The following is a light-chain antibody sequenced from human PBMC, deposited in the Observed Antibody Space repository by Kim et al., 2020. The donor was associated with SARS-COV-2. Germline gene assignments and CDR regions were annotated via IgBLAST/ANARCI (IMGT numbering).Light chain of an antibody. J-gene: IGKJ1*01. CDR3: QQRSKWPWT. Sequence: LYPGERATLSCGASRSISIYLAWFQQKPGQAPRRLIFDASNRATGIPARFSGSGSGTDFTLTISSLETEDFAVYYCQQRSKWPWTFGQGTKVEIK. CDR2: DAS. V-gene: IGKV3-11*01. CDR1: RSISIY.